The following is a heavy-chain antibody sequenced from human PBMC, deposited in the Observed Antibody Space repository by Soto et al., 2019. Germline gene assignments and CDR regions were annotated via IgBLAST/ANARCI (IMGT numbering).Heavy chain of an antibody. CDR2: IYYSGST. CDR1: VVSISSGGYY. Sequence: NPSETLSLTCTFSVVSISSGGYYCSWIRQHPWKGLEWIGYIYYSGSTYYNPSLKSRVTISVDTSKNQFSLKLSSVTAADTAVYYCARDVPRWLKILGRYDAFDIWGQGTMVNGSS. V-gene: IGHV4-31*03. CDR3: ARDVPRWLKILGRYDAFDI. J-gene: IGHJ3*02. D-gene: IGHD3-16*02.